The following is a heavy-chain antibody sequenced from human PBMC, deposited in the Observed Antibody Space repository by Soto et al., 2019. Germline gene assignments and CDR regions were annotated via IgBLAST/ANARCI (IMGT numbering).Heavy chain of an antibody. CDR3: ASRPKDDYSNYAGHYFDY. D-gene: IGHD4-4*01. Sequence: SETLSLTCTVSGGSISSGGYYWSWIRQHPGKGLEWIGYIYYSGSTYYNPSLKSRVTISVDTSKNQFSLKLSSVTAADTAVYYCASRPKDDYSNYAGHYFDYWGQGTLVTVSS. V-gene: IGHV4-31*03. CDR2: IYYSGST. J-gene: IGHJ4*02. CDR1: GGSISSGGYY.